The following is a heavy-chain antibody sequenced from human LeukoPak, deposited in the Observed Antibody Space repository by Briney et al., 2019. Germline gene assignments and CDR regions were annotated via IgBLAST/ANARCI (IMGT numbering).Heavy chain of an antibody. D-gene: IGHD1-26*01. J-gene: IGHJ2*01. CDR3: ARRGANSGSYSHFDL. CDR1: GGSISSSSFY. Sequence: SETLSLTCTVSGGSISSSSFYWDWIRQPPGKGLEWIGTIFYSGSTYYNPSLKSRITISVDTSKNQFSLKLSSVTAADTAVYSCARRGANSGSYSHFDLWGRGTLVTVSA. V-gene: IGHV4-39*07. CDR2: IFYSGST.